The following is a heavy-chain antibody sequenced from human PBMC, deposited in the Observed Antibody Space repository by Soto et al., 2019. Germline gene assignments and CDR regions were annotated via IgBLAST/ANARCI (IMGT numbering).Heavy chain of an antibody. CDR1: GFTFSAHW. D-gene: IGHD2-21*01. V-gene: IGHV3-7*05. CDR2: LNQDGSQK. J-gene: IGHJ1*01. Sequence: EVQLVASGGDLVQPGGSLRISCAASGFTFSAHWLTWVRQAPGKGLEYVATLNQDGSQKYYVDSVKGRFTISRDNARNSLSLQMNSLRVEDTAVYFCVRESCVGGWCKGYFQEWGQGTRVTVSS. CDR3: VRESCVGGWCKGYFQE.